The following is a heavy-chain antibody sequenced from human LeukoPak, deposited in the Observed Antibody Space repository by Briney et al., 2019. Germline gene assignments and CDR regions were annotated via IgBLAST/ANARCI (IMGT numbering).Heavy chain of an antibody. Sequence: GGSLRLSCAASGFTFSSYWMSWVRQAPGKGLXXXXXXXXXXSEKYYVDSVKGRFTISRDNAKNSLYLQMNSLRAEDTAVYYCARDGGYDYVWGSYRYGGYFDYWGQGTLVTVSS. J-gene: IGHJ4*02. V-gene: IGHV3-7*03. CDR3: ARDGGYDYVWGSYRYGGYFDY. CDR1: GFTFSSYW. D-gene: IGHD3-16*02. CDR2: XXXXXSEK.